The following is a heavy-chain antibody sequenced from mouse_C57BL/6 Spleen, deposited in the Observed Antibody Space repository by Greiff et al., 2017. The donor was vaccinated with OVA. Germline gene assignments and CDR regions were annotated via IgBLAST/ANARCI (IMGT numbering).Heavy chain of an antibody. CDR1: GYTFTSYW. D-gene: IGHD2-5*01. CDR2: IDPSDSYT. V-gene: IGHV1-50*01. CDR3: ARSYYSNYVFDY. Sequence: VQLQQPGAELVKPGASVKLSCKASGYTFTSYWMQWVKQRPGQGLEWIGEIDPSDSYTNYNQKFKGKATLTVDTSSSTAYMQLSSLTSEDSAVYYCARSYYSNYVFDYWGQGTTLTVSS. J-gene: IGHJ2*01.